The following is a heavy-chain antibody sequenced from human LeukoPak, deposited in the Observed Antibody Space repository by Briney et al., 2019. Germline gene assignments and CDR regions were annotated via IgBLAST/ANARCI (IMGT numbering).Heavy chain of an antibody. CDR3: ANELGPSATDFDY. D-gene: IGHD1-26*01. V-gene: IGHV3-30*02. Sequence: PGGSLRLSCAASGFTFNDFGMRWVRQAPGKGLEWVAFIRYDGSNKYYADSVKGRFTISRDNSKNTLYLQMNSLRAEDTAVYYCANELGPSATDFDYWGQGTLVTVSS. CDR2: IRYDGSNK. CDR1: GFTFNDFG. J-gene: IGHJ4*02.